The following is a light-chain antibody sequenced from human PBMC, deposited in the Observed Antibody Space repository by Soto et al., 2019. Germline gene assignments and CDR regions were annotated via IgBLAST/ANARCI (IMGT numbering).Light chain of an antibody. J-gene: IGKJ1*01. V-gene: IGKV1-39*01. CDR3: QQSYSTPWT. CDR2: AAS. Sequence: DIPMTQSPSSLSASVGDRVTITCRASQSISSYLTWYQQKPGKTPKLLIYAASSLQSGVPSRFSGSGAGTDFTLTISSQQPEDFAAYYYQQSYSTPWTFGQGTKVEIK. CDR1: QSISSY.